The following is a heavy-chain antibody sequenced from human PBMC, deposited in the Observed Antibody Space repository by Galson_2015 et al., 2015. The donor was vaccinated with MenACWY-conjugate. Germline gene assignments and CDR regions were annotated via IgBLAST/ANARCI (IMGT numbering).Heavy chain of an antibody. CDR1: GFSLSTRGVG. CDR3: AQGDVFDI. Sequence: PALVKPTQTLTLTCTFSGFSLSTRGVGVGWVRQPPGKALEWLALIYWDDDKRYSPSLKSRLTITKDTSKIQVVLTMTNMDPVDTATYYCAQGDVFDIWGQGTLLTVSS. V-gene: IGHV2-5*02. CDR2: IYWDDDK. J-gene: IGHJ3*02.